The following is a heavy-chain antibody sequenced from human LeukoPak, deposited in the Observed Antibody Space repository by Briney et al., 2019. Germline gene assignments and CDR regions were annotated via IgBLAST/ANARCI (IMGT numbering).Heavy chain of an antibody. J-gene: IGHJ4*02. CDR3: ARDGVVVTYYFEY. CDR1: GFMFRSYS. V-gene: IGHV3-21*06. CDR2: ISVGSNYI. D-gene: IGHD4-23*01. Sequence: PGGSLRLSCAASGFMFRSYSMNWVRQAPGEGLEWVSSISVGSNYIYYADSVKGRFTISRDNAKNLVYLQMNSLRAEDTAVYYCARDGVVVTYYFEYWGQGTMVTVSA.